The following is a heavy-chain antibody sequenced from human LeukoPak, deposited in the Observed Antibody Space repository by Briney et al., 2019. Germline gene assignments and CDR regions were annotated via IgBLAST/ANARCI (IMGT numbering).Heavy chain of an antibody. CDR2: IYYSGST. CDR3: ASFTPLSGLDY. J-gene: IGHJ4*02. D-gene: IGHD3-16*02. Sequence: SETLSLTCTVSGGSISSYYWSWIRQPPGKGLEWIGYIYYSGSTNYNPSLKSRVTISVDTSKNQFSLKLSSVTAADTAVYYCASFTPLSGLDYWGQGTLVTVSS. CDR1: GGSISSYY. V-gene: IGHV4-59*01.